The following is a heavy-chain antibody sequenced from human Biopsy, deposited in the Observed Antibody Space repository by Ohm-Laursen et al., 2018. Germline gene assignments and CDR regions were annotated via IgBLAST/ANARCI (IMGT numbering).Heavy chain of an antibody. Sequence: SETLPLTCTVSGGPFGINSHYWIWIRQPPGKGLEWIASIYYGGTTHYNASLQGRVTISVDQPKNQFSLRLTSVTAADTAVYYCSKRDLSGTSPVWGQGTTVTVSS. CDR2: IYYGGTT. CDR3: SKRDLSGTSPV. D-gene: IGHD1-26*01. CDR1: GGPFGINSHY. J-gene: IGHJ6*02. V-gene: IGHV4-39*01.